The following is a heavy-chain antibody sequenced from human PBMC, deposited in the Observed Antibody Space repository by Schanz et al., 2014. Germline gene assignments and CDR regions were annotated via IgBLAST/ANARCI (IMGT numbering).Heavy chain of an antibody. Sequence: QVHLEQSGPEVKKPGASVKLSCKASNYIFTKYYIHCVRQAPGQGLEWMGLINPYDDTIDYAKKFQGRFTRTRDTSTTTVYMELSSLRSDDTAMYYCVTEKRMESGTWAKAFDIWGQGTWVTVSS. V-gene: IGHV1-46*01. J-gene: IGHJ3*02. D-gene: IGHD3-3*01. CDR3: VTEKRMESGTWAKAFDI. CDR2: INPYDDTI. CDR1: NYIFTKYY.